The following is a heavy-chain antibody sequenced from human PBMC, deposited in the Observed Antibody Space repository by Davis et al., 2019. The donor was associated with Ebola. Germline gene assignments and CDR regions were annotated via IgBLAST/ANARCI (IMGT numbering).Heavy chain of an antibody. D-gene: IGHD4-23*01. V-gene: IGHV3-21*01. CDR1: GFTSSSYS. CDR3: ARGRGGKSRYGMDV. CDR2: ISSSSSYI. Sequence: GGSLRLSCAASGFTSSSYSMNWVRQAPGKGLEWVSSISSSSSYIYYADSVKGRFTISRDNAKNSLYLQMNSLRAEDTAVYYCARGRGGKSRYGMDVWGQGTTVTVSS. J-gene: IGHJ6*02.